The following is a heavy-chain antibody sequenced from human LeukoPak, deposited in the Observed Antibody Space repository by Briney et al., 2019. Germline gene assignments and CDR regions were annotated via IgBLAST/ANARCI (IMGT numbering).Heavy chain of an antibody. V-gene: IGHV1-18*01. CDR2: ISTYNGNT. D-gene: IGHD6-6*01. CDR1: GYTSTSYG. CDR3: ARDSSIAARGWFDP. J-gene: IGHJ5*02. Sequence: ASVKVSCKASGYTSTSYGISWVRQAPGQGLEWMGWISTYNGNTNYAQKLQGRVTMTTDTSTSTAYMDLRSLRSDDTAVYYCARDSSIAARGWFDPWGQGTLVTVSS.